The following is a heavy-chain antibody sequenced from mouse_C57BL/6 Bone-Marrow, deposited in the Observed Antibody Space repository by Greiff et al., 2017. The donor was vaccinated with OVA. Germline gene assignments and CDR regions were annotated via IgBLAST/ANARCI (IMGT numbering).Heavy chain of an antibody. CDR2: IFPGSGST. Sequence: QVQLQQSGPELVKPGASVKISCKASGYTFTDYYINWVKQRPGQGLEWIGWIFPGSGSTYYNEKFKGKATLTVDKSSSTAYMLLSSLTSEDSAVYFCARSGGTDGYSIYFDYWGQGTTLTVSS. D-gene: IGHD2-3*01. CDR3: ARSGGTDGYSIYFDY. CDR1: GYTFTDYY. V-gene: IGHV1-75*01. J-gene: IGHJ2*01.